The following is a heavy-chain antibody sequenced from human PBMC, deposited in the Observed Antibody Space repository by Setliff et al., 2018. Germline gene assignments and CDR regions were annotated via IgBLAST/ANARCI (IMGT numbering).Heavy chain of an antibody. CDR2: ISGFNGVA. Sequence: ASVKVSCKASGYIFTSSGISWVRQAPGQGLEWMGWISGFNGVAKYAQNFQDRVTMATDTSTNMAYMELRSLRSDDTAIYFCALTTLSLCSGGNCPNALDIWGQGTLVTVSS. CDR3: ALTTLSLCSGGNCPNALDI. J-gene: IGHJ3*02. V-gene: IGHV1-18*01. D-gene: IGHD2-15*01. CDR1: GYIFTSSG.